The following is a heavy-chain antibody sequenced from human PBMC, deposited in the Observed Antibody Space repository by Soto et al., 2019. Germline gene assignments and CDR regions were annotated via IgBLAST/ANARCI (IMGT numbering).Heavy chain of an antibody. J-gene: IGHJ6*02. CDR2: FYYSGTT. Sequence: QVQLQESGPGLVKPSQTLSLTCTVSGGSISSSGYYWTWIRQRPGNGLEWIGYFYYSGTTYYKPSLKSRVTISVDTSENQFSLKLSSVTAADTAVYYWAGRAGNYYYGMDVWGQGTTVTVSS. V-gene: IGHV4-31*03. CDR1: GGSISSSGYY. CDR3: AGRAGNYYYGMDV.